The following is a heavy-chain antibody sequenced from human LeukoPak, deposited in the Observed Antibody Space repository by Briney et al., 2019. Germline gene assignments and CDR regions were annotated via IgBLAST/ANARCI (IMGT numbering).Heavy chain of an antibody. D-gene: IGHD1-26*01. Sequence: SETLSLTCTVSGGSISNDNYYWGWIRQPPGEGLEWIGSIYYTGSTYYNPSLKSRVTISVDTSKSQFSLKLSSVTAADTAVYYCARRGSYFNYWGQGTLVTVSS. CDR2: IYYTGST. CDR1: GGSISNDNYY. V-gene: IGHV4-39*01. J-gene: IGHJ4*02. CDR3: ARRGSYFNY.